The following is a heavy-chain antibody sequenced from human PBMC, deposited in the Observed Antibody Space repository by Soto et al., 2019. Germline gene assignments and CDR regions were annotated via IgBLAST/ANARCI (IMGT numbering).Heavy chain of an antibody. CDR2: ISSSGTIT. J-gene: IGHJ3*01. V-gene: IGHV3-11*01. Sequence: QVQLVDSGGGLVKPGGSLRLSCAASGFSFSNYYFTYIRQAPGKGLEWIAYISSSGTITHYADSVQGRFSISRDNAKYSLSLQLNDLRVEDTAVYYCARSLLGVGEPFDLWGQGKSVLVSS. D-gene: IGHD1-26*01. CDR3: ARSLLGVGEPFDL. CDR1: GFSFSNYY.